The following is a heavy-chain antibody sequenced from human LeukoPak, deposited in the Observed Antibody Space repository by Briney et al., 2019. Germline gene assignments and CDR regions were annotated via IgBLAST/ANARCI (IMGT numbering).Heavy chain of an antibody. CDR2: INPNSGGT. V-gene: IGHV1-2*02. Sequence: ASVKVSCKASGYTFTGYYMHWVRQAPGQGLEWMGWINPNSGGTNYAQKFQGRVTMTRDTSISTAYMELSRLRSDDTAVYYCARDFVVVTASDAFDIWGQGTMVTVSS. D-gene: IGHD2-21*02. CDR1: GYTFTGYY. CDR3: ARDFVVVTASDAFDI. J-gene: IGHJ3*02.